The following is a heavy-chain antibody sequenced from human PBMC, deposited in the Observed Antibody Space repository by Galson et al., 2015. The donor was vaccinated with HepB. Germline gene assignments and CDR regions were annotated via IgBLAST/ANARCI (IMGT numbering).Heavy chain of an antibody. J-gene: IGHJ4*02. V-gene: IGHV3-74*01. D-gene: IGHD6-19*01. Sequence: SLRLSCAASGFTFSSYWMHWVRQAPGKGLVWVSRINSDGSSTSYADSVKGRLTISRDNAKNTLYLQMNSLRAEDTAVYYCARGRSSGPGFDYWGQGTLVTVSS. CDR1: GFTFSSYW. CDR3: ARGRSSGPGFDY. CDR2: INSDGSST.